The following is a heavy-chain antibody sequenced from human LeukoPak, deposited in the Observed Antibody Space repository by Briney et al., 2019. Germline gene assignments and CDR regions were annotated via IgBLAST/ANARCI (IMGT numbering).Heavy chain of an antibody. Sequence: RASVKVSCKASGYTFTSYGISWVRQAPGQGLEWMGWISAYNGNTNYAQKLQGRVTMTTDTSTSTAYMELRSLRSDDTAVYYCARDQDSGSYYDAFDIWGQGTMVTVSS. CDR3: ARDQDSGSYYDAFDI. CDR2: ISAYNGNT. J-gene: IGHJ3*02. D-gene: IGHD1-26*01. V-gene: IGHV1-18*01. CDR1: GYTFTSYG.